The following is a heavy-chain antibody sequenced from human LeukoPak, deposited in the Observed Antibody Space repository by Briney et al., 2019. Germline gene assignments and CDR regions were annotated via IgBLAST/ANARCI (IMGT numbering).Heavy chain of an antibody. CDR3: AKVGPYSMLYDY. CDR2: ISWGGGST. J-gene: IGHJ4*02. CDR1: GFTFDDYA. D-gene: IGHD1-26*01. V-gene: IGHV3-43D*03. Sequence: GGTLRLSCAASGFTFDDYAMHWVRQAPGKGLEWVSLISWGGGSTYYADSVKGRFTISRDNSKNSLYLQMNSLRAEDTALYYCAKVGPYSMLYDYWGQGTLVTVSS.